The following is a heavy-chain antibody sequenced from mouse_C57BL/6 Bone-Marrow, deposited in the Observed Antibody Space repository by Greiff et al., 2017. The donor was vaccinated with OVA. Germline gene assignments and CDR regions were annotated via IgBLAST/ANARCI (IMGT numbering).Heavy chain of an antibody. CDR2: IDPSDSYT. V-gene: IGHV1-50*01. CDR1: GYTFTSYW. D-gene: IGHD2-1*01. CDR3: EREDYYGNPYYFDD. Sequence: QVQLQQPGAELVKPGASVKLSCKASGYTFTSYWMQWVKQRPGQGLEWIGEIDPSDSYTNYNQKFKGKATLTVDTSSSTAYMQLSSLTSEDSAVYYCEREDYYGNPYYFDDWGQGTTLTVSS. J-gene: IGHJ2*01.